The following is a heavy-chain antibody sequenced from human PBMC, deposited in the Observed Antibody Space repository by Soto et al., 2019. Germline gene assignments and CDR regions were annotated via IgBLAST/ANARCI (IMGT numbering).Heavy chain of an antibody. CDR2: IWYDGSNK. Sequence: QVQLVESGGGVVQPGRSLRLSCAASGFTFSSYGMHWVRQAPGKGLEWVAVIWYDGSNKYYADSVKGRFTISRDNSKNKLYLQMNSLRAEDTAVYYCARDVDIVAEGPFGFDYWGQGTLVTVSS. V-gene: IGHV3-33*01. CDR1: GFTFSSYG. CDR3: ARDVDIVAEGPFGFDY. J-gene: IGHJ4*02. D-gene: IGHD5-12*01.